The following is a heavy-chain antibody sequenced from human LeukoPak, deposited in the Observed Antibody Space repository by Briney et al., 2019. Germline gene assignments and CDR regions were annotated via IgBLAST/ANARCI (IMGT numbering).Heavy chain of an antibody. D-gene: IGHD6-6*01. CDR2: IIPIFGTT. V-gene: IGHV1-69*13. CDR3: AREQGSSPPSYFDY. Sequence: GASVKVSFKASGGTFNGYALSWVRQAPGQGLEWMGGIIPIFGTTNYAQKFQGRVAITADESTGTAYMELSSLRSEDTAVYYCAREQGSSPPSYFDYWGQGTLVTVSS. CDR1: GGTFNGYA. J-gene: IGHJ4*02.